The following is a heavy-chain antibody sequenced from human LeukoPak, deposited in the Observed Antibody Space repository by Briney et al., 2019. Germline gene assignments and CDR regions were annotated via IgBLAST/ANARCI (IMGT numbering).Heavy chain of an antibody. CDR3: ARDGSGWSRN. J-gene: IGHJ4*02. Sequence: PGGSLRLSCEDSRFSFRTYWMSWVRQAPGKGLEWVANIKPDGGEKYYVDSVKGRFTISRDNAKNSLYLQMNSLRAEDTAVYYCARDGSGWSRNWGQGTLVTVSS. V-gene: IGHV3-7*01. D-gene: IGHD6-13*01. CDR2: IKPDGGEK. CDR1: RFSFRTYW.